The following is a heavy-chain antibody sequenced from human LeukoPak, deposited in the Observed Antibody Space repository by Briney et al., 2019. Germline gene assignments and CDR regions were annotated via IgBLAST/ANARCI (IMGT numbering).Heavy chain of an antibody. CDR2: ISSSSSTI. CDR3: AKNAVGSYYRGGAFDI. V-gene: IGHV3-48*01. Sequence: GGSLRLSCAASGFTFSSYSMNWVRQAPGKGLEWVSYISSSSSTIYYADSVKGRFTISRDNSKNTLYLQMNSLRAEDTAVYYCAKNAVGSYYRGGAFDIWGQGTMVTVSS. J-gene: IGHJ3*02. CDR1: GFTFSSYS. D-gene: IGHD1-26*01.